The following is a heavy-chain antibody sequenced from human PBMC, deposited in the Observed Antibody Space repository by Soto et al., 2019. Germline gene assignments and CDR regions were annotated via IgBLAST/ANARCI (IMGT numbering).Heavy chain of an antibody. CDR1: GFTFSRCD. J-gene: IGHJ5*02. CDR3: AKDIVAVAAPVWFDP. CDR2: ISSSASYM. D-gene: IGHD6-19*01. Sequence: GGSLRLSCATSGFTFSRCDMNWVRQAPGKGLEWVSFISSSASYMYYADSVKGRFTISRDNSKKSLYLQMNSLRADDTAVYYCAKDIVAVAAPVWFDPWGQGTLVTAPQ. V-gene: IGHV3-21*01.